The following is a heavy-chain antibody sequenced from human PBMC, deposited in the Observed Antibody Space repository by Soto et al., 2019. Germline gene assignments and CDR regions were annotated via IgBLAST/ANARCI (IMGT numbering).Heavy chain of an antibody. CDR1: GYTFTSYG. CDR3: EVISGY. CDR2: VSPENRNA. Sequence: GASVKVSCKASGYTFTSYGINWVRQAPGQGLEYMGWVSPENRNAGYAPQFRGRVSMTADTSINTVYLELTTLTYEDTAVYYCEVISGYWGQGTMLTVSS. D-gene: IGHD3-3*01. J-gene: IGHJ4*02. V-gene: IGHV1-8*02.